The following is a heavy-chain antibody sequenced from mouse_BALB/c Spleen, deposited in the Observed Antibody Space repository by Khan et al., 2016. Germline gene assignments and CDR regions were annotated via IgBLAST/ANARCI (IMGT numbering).Heavy chain of an antibody. CDR2: ISYSGST. J-gene: IGHJ2*01. CDR3: ARYDGYYFDY. Sequence: EVQLQESGPSLVKPSQTLSLTCSVTGDSITSGYWNWIRKFPGNKLEYMGYISYSGSTYYTPPLKSRLTITRATSKNPYSLTLNSVTTEDTATYYCARYDGYYFDYWGQGTTLTVSS. CDR1: GDSITSGY. V-gene: IGHV3-8*02. D-gene: IGHD2-3*01.